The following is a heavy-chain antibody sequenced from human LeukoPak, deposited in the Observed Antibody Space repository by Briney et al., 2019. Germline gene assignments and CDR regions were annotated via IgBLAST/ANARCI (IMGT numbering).Heavy chain of an antibody. Sequence: SETLSLTCTVSGGSISSGGYYWSWIRQHPGKGLEWIGYIYYSGSTYYNPSLKSRVTISVDTSKNQFSLKLSSVTAADTAVYYCARDFALTGWFDPWGQGTLVTVSS. CDR3: ARDFALTGWFDP. J-gene: IGHJ5*02. CDR2: IYYSGST. CDR1: GGSISSGGYY. V-gene: IGHV4-31*03. D-gene: IGHD1-20*01.